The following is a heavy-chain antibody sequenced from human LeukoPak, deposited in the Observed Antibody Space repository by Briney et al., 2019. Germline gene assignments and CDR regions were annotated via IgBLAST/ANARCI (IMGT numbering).Heavy chain of an antibody. J-gene: IGHJ6*03. CDR2: INTNTGNP. CDR3: AREGYSGYAYYYYYYMDV. Sequence: ASVKVSCKASGCSFNSQGMNWVRQAPGQGLEWMGWINTNTGNPTYAQGFTGRFVFSLDTSVSTAYLQISSLKAEDTAVYYCAREGYSGYAYYYYYYMDVWGKGTTVTVSS. V-gene: IGHV7-4-1*02. D-gene: IGHD5-12*01. CDR1: GCSFNSQG.